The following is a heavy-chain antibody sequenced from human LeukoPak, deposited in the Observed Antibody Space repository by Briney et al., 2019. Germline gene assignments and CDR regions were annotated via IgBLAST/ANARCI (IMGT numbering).Heavy chain of an antibody. V-gene: IGHV4-39*07. J-gene: IGHJ4*02. CDR2: IYYSGST. CDR1: GGSISSSSYY. D-gene: IGHD5-18*01. CDR3: ARRLWGYSYGYARNYFDY. Sequence: SETLSLTCTVSGGSISSSSYYWGWIRQPPGKGLEWIGSIYYSGSTYYNPSLKSRVTISVDTSKNQFSLKLSSVTAADTAVYYCARRLWGYSYGYARNYFDYWGQGTLVTVSS.